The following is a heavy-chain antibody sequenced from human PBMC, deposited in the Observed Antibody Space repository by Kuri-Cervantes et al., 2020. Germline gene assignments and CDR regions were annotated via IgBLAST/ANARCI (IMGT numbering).Heavy chain of an antibody. D-gene: IGHD2-21*01. CDR3: ARVVVGTAADQFDY. V-gene: IGHV3-74*01. Sequence: GESLKISCATSGFTFRSYWMHWVRQAPGKGLVWVSRINNDGSSTSYADSVKGRFTISRDNAKNTLYLQMNSLRAEDTAVYYCARVVVGTAADQFDYWGQGILVTVSS. CDR2: INNDGSST. J-gene: IGHJ4*02. CDR1: GFTFRSYW.